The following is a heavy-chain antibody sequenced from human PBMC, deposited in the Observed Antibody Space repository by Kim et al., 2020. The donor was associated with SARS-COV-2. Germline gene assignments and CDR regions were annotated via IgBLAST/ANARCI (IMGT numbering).Heavy chain of an antibody. J-gene: IGHJ4*02. CDR3: ARHDAIWSGYYPNFDY. V-gene: IGHV4-59*08. CDR1: GGSISSYY. D-gene: IGHD3-3*01. CDR2: IYYSGST. Sequence: SETLSLTCTVSGGSISSYYWSWIRQPPGKGLEWIGYIYYSGSTNYNPSLKSRVTISVDTSKNQFSLKLSSVTAADTAVYYCARHDAIWSGYYPNFDYWGQGTLVTVSS.